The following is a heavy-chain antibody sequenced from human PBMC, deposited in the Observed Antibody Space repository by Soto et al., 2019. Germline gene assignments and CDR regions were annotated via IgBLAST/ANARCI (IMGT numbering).Heavy chain of an antibody. CDR2: IKQDGREQ. Sequence: EVQLVESGGGLVQPGGSLRLSCAGSGFTFSSYWLSWVREAPGQGLEWVVNIKQDGREQYYVDSVKGRFTISRDNAKNPRYLQMNSLRAEDTAVYYCARDAPPWFGELNRPPYFDYWGQGTLVTVSS. J-gene: IGHJ4*02. V-gene: IGHV3-7*03. CDR1: GFTFSSYW. CDR3: ARDAPPWFGELNRPPYFDY. D-gene: IGHD3-10*01.